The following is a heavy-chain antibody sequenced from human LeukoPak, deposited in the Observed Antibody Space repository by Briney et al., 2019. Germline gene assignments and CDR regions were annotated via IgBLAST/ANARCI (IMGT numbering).Heavy chain of an antibody. J-gene: IGHJ4*02. CDR3: ARSHCSSTSCPDYFDY. CDR2: IYYSGST. Sequence: SETLCLTCTVSGGSVSSGSYYWSWIRQPPGKGLEWIGYIYYSGSTNYNPSLKSRVTISVDTSKNQFSLKLSSVTAADTAVYYCARSHCSSTSCPDYFDYWGQGTLVTVSS. CDR1: GGSVSSGSYY. V-gene: IGHV4-61*01. D-gene: IGHD2-2*01.